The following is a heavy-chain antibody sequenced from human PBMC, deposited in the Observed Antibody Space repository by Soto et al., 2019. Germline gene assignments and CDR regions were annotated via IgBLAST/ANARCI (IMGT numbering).Heavy chain of an antibody. CDR2: INAYNGNK. Sequence: QVQLVQSGAEVKKPGASVKVSCKASGDTFTSYGISWGRHAPGQGLERMGWINAYNGNKKYAQKLQGRITMTTDTSTSTAYMDTRSLRSDDTAVYYGDKYLRQQRFDYWGQGTMVTVSS. CDR1: GDTFTSYG. D-gene: IGHD6-13*01. J-gene: IGHJ4*02. CDR3: DKYLRQQRFDY. V-gene: IGHV1-18*01.